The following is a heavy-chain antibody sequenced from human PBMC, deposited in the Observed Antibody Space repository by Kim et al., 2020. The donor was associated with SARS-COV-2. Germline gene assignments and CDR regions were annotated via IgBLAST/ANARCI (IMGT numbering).Heavy chain of an antibody. CDR2: INAGNGNT. D-gene: IGHD2-15*01. V-gene: IGHV1-3*01. CDR1: GYTFTSYA. Sequence: ASVKVSCKASGYTFTSYAMHWVRQAPGQRLEWMGWINAGNGNTKYSQKFQGRVTITRDTSASTAYMELSSLRSEDTAVYYCARYQCSGGSCYSLLDYYYGMDVWGQGTTVTVSS. J-gene: IGHJ6*02. CDR3: ARYQCSGGSCYSLLDYYYGMDV.